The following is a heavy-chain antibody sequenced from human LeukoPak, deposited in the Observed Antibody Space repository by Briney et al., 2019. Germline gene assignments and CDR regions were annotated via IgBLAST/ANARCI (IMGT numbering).Heavy chain of an antibody. CDR1: GFTFSSYW. CDR3: ARDLPFCGGDCLTFDY. J-gene: IGHJ4*01. D-gene: IGHD2-21*01. V-gene: IGHV3-7*01. Sequence: GGSLRLSCAASGFTFSSYWMSWVRQAPGKGLEWVANIKQDGSEKYYVDSVKGRFTISRDNARNSLYLQMNSLRAEDTAVYYCARDLPFCGGDCLTFDYWGHGTLVTVSS. CDR2: IKQDGSEK.